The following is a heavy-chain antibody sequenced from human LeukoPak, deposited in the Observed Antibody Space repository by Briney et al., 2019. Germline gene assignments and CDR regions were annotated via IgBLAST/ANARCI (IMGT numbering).Heavy chain of an antibody. J-gene: IGHJ4*02. CDR3: ARGMGYPDYYFDY. CDR1: EFTVSSNY. D-gene: IGHD3-16*02. V-gene: IGHV3-66*01. CDR2: IYSGGST. Sequence: GGSLRLSCAASEFTVSSNYMSWVRQAPGKGLEWVSVIYSGGSTYYTDSVKGRFTISRDNSKNTLYLQMNSLRAEDTAVYYCARGMGYPDYYFDYWGQGTLVTVSS.